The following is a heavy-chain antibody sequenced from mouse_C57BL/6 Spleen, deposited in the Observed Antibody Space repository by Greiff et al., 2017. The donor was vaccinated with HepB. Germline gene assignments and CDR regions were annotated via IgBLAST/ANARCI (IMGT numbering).Heavy chain of an antibody. V-gene: IGHV3-5*01. CDR2: IYYSGTI. Sequence: EVKVVESGPGLVKPSQTVFLTCTVTGISITTGNYRWSWIRQFPGNKLEWIGYIYYSGTITYNPSLTSRTTITRDTPKNQFFLEMNSLTAEDTATYYCAWGYGNYWFAYWGQGTLVTVSA. CDR3: AWGYGNYWFAY. J-gene: IGHJ3*01. CDR1: GISITTGNYR. D-gene: IGHD2-10*02.